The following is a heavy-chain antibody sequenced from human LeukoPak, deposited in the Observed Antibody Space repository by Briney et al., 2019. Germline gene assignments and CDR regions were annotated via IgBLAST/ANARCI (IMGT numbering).Heavy chain of an antibody. D-gene: IGHD3-22*01. Sequence: ASVKVSCKASGYTFTSYGISWVRQAPGQGLEWMGWISAYNGNTSYAQKLQGRVTMTTDTSTSTAYMELRSLRSDDTAVYYCAVIYYYDSSGYLSPEAFDIWGQGTMVTVSS. V-gene: IGHV1-18*01. J-gene: IGHJ3*02. CDR3: AVIYYYDSSGYLSPEAFDI. CDR1: GYTFTSYG. CDR2: ISAYNGNT.